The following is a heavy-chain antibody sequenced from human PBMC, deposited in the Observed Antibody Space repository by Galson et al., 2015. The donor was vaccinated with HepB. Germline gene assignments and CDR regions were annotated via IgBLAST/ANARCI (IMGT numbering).Heavy chain of an antibody. V-gene: IGHV3-33*01. CDR3: ARDVMTTVAPPFDY. J-gene: IGHJ4*02. D-gene: IGHD4-11*01. CDR1: GFSFSRYG. CDR2: IWYDGRNK. Sequence: SLRLSCAASGFSFSRYGMHWVRQAPGKGLEWVAVIWYDGRNKYYADSVKGRFTISSDNSKNTVYLQMNSLRAEDTAVYYCARDVMTTVAPPFDYWGQGTLVTVSS.